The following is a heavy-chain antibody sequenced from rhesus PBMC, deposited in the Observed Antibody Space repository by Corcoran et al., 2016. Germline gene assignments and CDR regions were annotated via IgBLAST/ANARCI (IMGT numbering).Heavy chain of an antibody. Sequence: QLQLQESGPGLVKPSETPSLTCAVSGYSISSGYGWSWNRQPPGKGLEWIGYIAYSGTTRYNPSLKSRFTISEDTSKNQFSLKLSSVTAADTAVYYCARDGAWTPRDYWGQGVLVTVSS. V-gene: IGHV4-122*02. CDR1: GYSISSGYG. J-gene: IGHJ4*01. D-gene: IGHD1-44*02. CDR3: ARDGAWTPRDY. CDR2: IAYSGTT.